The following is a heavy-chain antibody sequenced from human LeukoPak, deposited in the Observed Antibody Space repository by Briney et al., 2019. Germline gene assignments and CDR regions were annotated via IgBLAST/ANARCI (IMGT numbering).Heavy chain of an antibody. J-gene: IGHJ5*02. D-gene: IGHD3-3*01. CDR2: IYPGDSDT. V-gene: IGHV5-51*01. CDR1: GSSFTSYW. CDR3: ARHSIFGVVGFDL. Sequence: GAALEISLKGAGSSFTSYWIGWGRPRPGKGVGWGGIIYPGDSDTRYSPSFQGQVTISADKSISTAYLQWSSLKASDTAMYYCARHSIFGVVGFDLWGQGTLVTVSS.